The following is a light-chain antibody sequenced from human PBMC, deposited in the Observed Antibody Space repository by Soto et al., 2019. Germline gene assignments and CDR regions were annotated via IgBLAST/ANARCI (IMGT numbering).Light chain of an antibody. CDR2: EGS. CDR3: RPDAGSSTYDVV. J-gene: IGLJ2*01. CDR1: SSDVGSYNL. Sequence: QSALTQPASVSGSPGQSITISCTGTSSDVGSYNLVSWYQQHPGKAPKLMIYEGSKRPSGVPNRISGSQSGNTAALTISRLQAEDEADYYGRPDAGSSTYDVVVGGGTKLTVL. V-gene: IGLV2-23*01.